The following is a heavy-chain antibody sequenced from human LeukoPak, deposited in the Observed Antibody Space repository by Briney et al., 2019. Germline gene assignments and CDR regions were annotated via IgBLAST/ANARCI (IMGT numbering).Heavy chain of an antibody. CDR1: GGSISSYH. CDR2: IYTSGST. Sequence: PSETLSLTCTVSGGSISSYHWSWIRQPAGKGLEWIGRIYTSGSTTYNPSLKSRVTMSVDTSKNQFSLNLSSVTAADTAVYYCARTAAPGTDYWGQGTLVTVSS. V-gene: IGHV4-4*07. J-gene: IGHJ4*02. CDR3: ARTAAPGTDY. D-gene: IGHD6-13*01.